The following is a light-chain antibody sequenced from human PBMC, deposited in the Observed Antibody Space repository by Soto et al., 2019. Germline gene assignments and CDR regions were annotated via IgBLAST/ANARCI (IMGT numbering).Light chain of an antibody. CDR2: GVN. Sequence: QSVLTQPASVSGSPGQWITISCTGTSSDVGGYNYVSWYQQRPGKAPQLIIYGVNNRPSGVSNRFSGSKSDNTASLTISGLQAEDEADYYCSSYKSSSTYVFGTGTKVTVL. CDR3: SSYKSSSTYV. J-gene: IGLJ1*01. V-gene: IGLV2-14*01. CDR1: SSDVGGYNY.